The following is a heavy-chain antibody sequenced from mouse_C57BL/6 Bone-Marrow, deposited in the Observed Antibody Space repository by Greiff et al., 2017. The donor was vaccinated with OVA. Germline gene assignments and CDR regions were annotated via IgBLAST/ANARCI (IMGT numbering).Heavy chain of an antibody. J-gene: IGHJ4*01. CDR1: GYTFTSYG. CDR2: IYPRSGNT. Sequence: VQLQQSGAELARPGASVKLSCKASGYTFTSYGISWVKQRTGQGLEWIGEIYPRSGNTYYNEKFKGKATLTADKSSSKAYMELRSLTSEDSAVYFCARSPIDGYYNAMDYWGQGTSVTVSS. V-gene: IGHV1-81*01. D-gene: IGHD2-3*01. CDR3: ARSPIDGYYNAMDY.